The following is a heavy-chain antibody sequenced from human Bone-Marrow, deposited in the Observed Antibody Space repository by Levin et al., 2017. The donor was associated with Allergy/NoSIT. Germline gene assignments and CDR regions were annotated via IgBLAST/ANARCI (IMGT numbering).Heavy chain of an antibody. CDR3: TRDIQATPVY. CDR2: ITNDGSST. Sequence: GGSLRLSCVASGFTFSSYWMHWVRQGPGKGLVWVSRITNDGSSTTYADSVEGRFTISRDNAKNTLYLEMNSLRAEDTAVYYCTRDIQATPVYWGQGTLVTVSS. D-gene: IGHD5-12*01. J-gene: IGHJ4*02. CDR1: GFTFSSYW. V-gene: IGHV3-74*01.